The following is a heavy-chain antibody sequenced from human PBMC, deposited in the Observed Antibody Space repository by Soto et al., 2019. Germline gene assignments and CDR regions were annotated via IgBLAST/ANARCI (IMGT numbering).Heavy chain of an antibody. CDR1: GGSISNYY. V-gene: IGHV4-4*07. CDR2: IYTGGST. Sequence: SETLSLTCTVSGGSISNYYWSWIRQPAGKGLEWIGRIYTGGSTNYNPSLKSRVTMSTDTSKDQFSLRLTSVTAADTAVYYCARASVGPPGGGSWIMPFDYWGQGALVTVSS. J-gene: IGHJ4*02. CDR3: ARASVGPPGGGSWIMPFDY. D-gene: IGHD2-15*01.